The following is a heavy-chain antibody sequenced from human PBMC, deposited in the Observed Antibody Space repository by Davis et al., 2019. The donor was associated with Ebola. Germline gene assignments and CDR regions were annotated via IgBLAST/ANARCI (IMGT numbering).Heavy chain of an antibody. J-gene: IGHJ5*02. Sequence: SETLSLTCTVSGGSISSYYWSWIRQPPGKGLECIGYIYYSGSTNYNPSLKSRVTISVDTSKNQFSLKLSSVTAADTAVYYCARQGAGFDPWGQGTLVTVSS. D-gene: IGHD4/OR15-4a*01. V-gene: IGHV4-59*01. CDR2: IYYSGST. CDR3: ARQGAGFDP. CDR1: GGSISSYY.